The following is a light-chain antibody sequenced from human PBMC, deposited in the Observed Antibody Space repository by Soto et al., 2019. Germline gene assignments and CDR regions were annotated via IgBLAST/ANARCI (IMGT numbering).Light chain of an antibody. CDR3: QQYNNWPRT. CDR2: GAS. CDR1: QSGSSN. J-gene: IGKJ1*01. Sequence: EMFMTQSPATLYLSQGEIATLSFMSSQSGSSNLALYQQKPGQAPRLLIYGASTRATGIPARFSGSGSGTEFTLTISSLQSEDFAVYYCQQYNNWPRTFGQGTKVDIK. V-gene: IGKV3-15*01.